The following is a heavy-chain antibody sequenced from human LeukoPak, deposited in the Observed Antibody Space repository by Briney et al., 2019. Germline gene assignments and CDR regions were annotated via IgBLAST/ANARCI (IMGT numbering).Heavy chain of an antibody. CDR2: ISNDGSNK. Sequence: GGSLRLSCAVSGFTFSNYNMHWVRQAPGKGLEWVALISNDGSNKYYADSVKGRFTISRDNSKNTLDLQMNSLRAEDTAVYYCARDSLMLRGPLVIYYFDFWGQGTLVTVSS. CDR3: ARDSLMLRGPLVIYYFDF. CDR1: GFTFSNYN. D-gene: IGHD3-10*01. V-gene: IGHV3-30*03. J-gene: IGHJ4*02.